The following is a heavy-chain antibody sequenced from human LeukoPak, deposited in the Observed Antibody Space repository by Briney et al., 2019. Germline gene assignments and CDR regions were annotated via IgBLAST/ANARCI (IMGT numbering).Heavy chain of an antibody. CDR1: GFTFRSYG. D-gene: IGHD2-2*01. V-gene: IGHV3-33*01. J-gene: IGHJ6*02. CDR2: IWYDGSNK. Sequence: GGSLRLSCAASGFTFRSYGMHWVRQAPGKGLEWVAVIWYDGSNKYYADSVKGRFTISRDNSKNTLYLQMNSLRAEDTAVYYCARLGYCSSTSCFYGMDVWGQGTTVTVSS. CDR3: ARLGYCSSTSCFYGMDV.